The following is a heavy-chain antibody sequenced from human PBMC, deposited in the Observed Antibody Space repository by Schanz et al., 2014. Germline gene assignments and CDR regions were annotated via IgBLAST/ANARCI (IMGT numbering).Heavy chain of an antibody. Sequence: EVHLAESGGGLVKRGGSLRLSCAVSGFTVSSNHMSWVRQAPGKGLEWVANIKQHGNEKYYVDSVKGRFTISRDNSKNTLYLQRNSLRADDTAVYFCARAHGNNWYGKGLDYWGQGTLVTVSS. V-gene: IGHV3-7*01. CDR3: ARAHGNNWYGKGLDY. CDR1: GFTVSSNH. CDR2: IKQHGNEK. J-gene: IGHJ4*02. D-gene: IGHD1-1*01.